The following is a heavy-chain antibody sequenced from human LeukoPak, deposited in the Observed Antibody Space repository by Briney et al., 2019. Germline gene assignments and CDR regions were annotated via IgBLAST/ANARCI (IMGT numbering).Heavy chain of an antibody. V-gene: IGHV3-53*01. CDR3: ASLYGDYGY. CDR1: GFTVSSNY. D-gene: IGHD4-17*01. CDR2: IYSGGST. Sequence: PGGSLRLSCAVSGFTVSSNYMSWVRQAPGKGMEWVSVIYSGGSTYYADSVKGRFTISRDNSKNTLYLQMNSLRAEDTAVYYCASLYGDYGYWGQGTLVTVSS. J-gene: IGHJ4*02.